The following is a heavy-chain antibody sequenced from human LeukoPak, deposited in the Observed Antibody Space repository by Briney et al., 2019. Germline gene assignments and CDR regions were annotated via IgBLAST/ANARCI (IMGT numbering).Heavy chain of an antibody. CDR1: GGSISSYY. D-gene: IGHD2-2*01. CDR3: ARISPSICSNTSCQDY. J-gene: IGHJ4*02. CDR2: ISYSGST. V-gene: IGHV4-59*08. Sequence: SETLSLTCTVSGGSISSYYWNWIRQPPGKGLEWIGSISYSGSTKYNPSLESRVTISVDTSKNQFSLKLTSVTAADTAVYYCARISPSICSNTSCQDYWGQGTLVTVSS.